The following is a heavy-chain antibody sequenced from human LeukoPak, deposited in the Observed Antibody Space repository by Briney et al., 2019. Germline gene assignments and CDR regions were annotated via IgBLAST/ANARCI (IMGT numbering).Heavy chain of an antibody. CDR1: GFTFSSYS. CDR3: ARLGSNSSDGLYYFDY. D-gene: IGHD6-6*01. V-gene: IGHV3-21*01. CDR2: ISSSSSYI. Sequence: PGGSLRLSCAASGFTFSSYSMNWVRQAPGKGLEWVSSISSSSSYIYYADSVKGRFTISRDNAKNSLYLQMNSLRAEDTAVYYCARLGSNSSDGLYYFDYWGQGTLVTVSS. J-gene: IGHJ4*02.